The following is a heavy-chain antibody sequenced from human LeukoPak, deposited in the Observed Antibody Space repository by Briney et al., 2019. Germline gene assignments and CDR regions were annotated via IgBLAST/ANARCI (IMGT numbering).Heavy chain of an antibody. CDR1: GFTFGSYA. Sequence: GGSLRLSCAASGFTFGSYAMSWVRQAPGKGLEWVSAISGSGGSTYYADSVKGRFTISRDNSKNTLYLQMNSLRAEDTAVYYCAKGSRYNWNDGAFDYWGQGTLVTVSS. D-gene: IGHD1-1*01. J-gene: IGHJ4*02. CDR3: AKGSRYNWNDGAFDY. V-gene: IGHV3-23*01. CDR2: ISGSGGST.